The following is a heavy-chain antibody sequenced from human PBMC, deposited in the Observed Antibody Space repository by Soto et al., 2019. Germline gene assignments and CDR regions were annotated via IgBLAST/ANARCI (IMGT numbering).Heavy chain of an antibody. Sequence: EVQLVESGGGLVQPGGSLRLSCTTSGLAFSTYWMAWVRQAPGKGLEWVGNTKPDETETYYADSVEGRFTISRDNAKSSLYLQMDSLRGEDTAVYYCGTIGDVTFHYWGQGTPVTVSS. J-gene: IGHJ4*02. V-gene: IGHV3-7*02. CDR3: GTIGDVTFHY. CDR2: TKPDETET. D-gene: IGHD4-4*01. CDR1: GLAFSTYW.